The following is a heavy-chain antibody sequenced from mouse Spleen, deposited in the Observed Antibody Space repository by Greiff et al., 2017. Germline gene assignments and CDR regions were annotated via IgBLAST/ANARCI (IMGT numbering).Heavy chain of an antibody. Sequence: EVKLQESGGGLVQPGGSLKLSCAASGIDFSRYWMSWVRRAPGKGLEWIGEINPDSSTINYAPSLKDKFIISRDNAKNTLYLQMSKVRSEDTALYYCARNYYGSSYGYFDVWGAGTTVTVSS. CDR3: ARNYYGSSYGYFDV. J-gene: IGHJ1*01. D-gene: IGHD1-1*01. CDR2: INPDSSTI. V-gene: IGHV4-1*01. CDR1: GIDFSRYW.